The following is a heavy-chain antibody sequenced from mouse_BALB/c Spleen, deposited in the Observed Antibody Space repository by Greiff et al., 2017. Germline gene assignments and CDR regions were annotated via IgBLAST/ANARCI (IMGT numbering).Heavy chain of an antibody. D-gene: IGHD1-2*01. CDR2: INPSTGYT. J-gene: IGHJ3*01. V-gene: IGHV1-7*01. Sequence: QVQLQQSGAELAKPGASVKMSCKASGYTFTSYWMHWVKQRPGQGLEWIGYINPSTGYTEYNQKFKDKATLTADKSSSTAYMQLSSLTSEDSAVYYCARSTDYYGPFAYWGQGTLVTVSA. CDR3: ARSTDYYGPFAY. CDR1: GYTFTSYW.